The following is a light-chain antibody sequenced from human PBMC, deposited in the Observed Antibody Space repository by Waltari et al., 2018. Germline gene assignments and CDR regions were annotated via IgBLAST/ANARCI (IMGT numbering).Light chain of an antibody. V-gene: IGLV1-44*01. CDR1: NSHIGGNT. Sequence: QSVLAQPPSASGTPGQRLTISCSRRNSHIGGNTLSWYQQFPGTAPRLLIYSNNQRPSGVPDRFSASKSGSSAALAIYGLHSEDEADYYCSTWDDRLTGVVFGGGTKVTVL. CDR2: SNN. CDR3: STWDDRLTGVV. J-gene: IGLJ2*01.